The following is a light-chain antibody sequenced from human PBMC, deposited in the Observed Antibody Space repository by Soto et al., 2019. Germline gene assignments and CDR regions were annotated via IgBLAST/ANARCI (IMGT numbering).Light chain of an antibody. CDR3: QQYGNPPPNA. CDR2: GAS. J-gene: IGKJ2*01. V-gene: IGKV3-20*01. CDR1: QSITSSY. Sequence: EIVLTQSPGTLSLSPGERATLSCGASQSITSSYLAWYQQKPGQAPRVLIHGASSRATGIPDRFSGSGSGTDFTLTISRLEPEDFEVYFCQQYGNPPPNAFGQGTKVDIK.